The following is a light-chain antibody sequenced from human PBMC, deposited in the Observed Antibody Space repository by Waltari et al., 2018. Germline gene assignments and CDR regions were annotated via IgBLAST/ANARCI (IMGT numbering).Light chain of an antibody. CDR3: QQYGSSPDT. Sequence: EIVLTLSPGTLSLSPGEIATLSCRASHSVSSSYLAWYQQRPGQAPRLLLYGASSRATGIPDRFSGSGSGTDFTRTISRLEPEDFAVYYCQQYGSSPDTFGGGTKVEIK. V-gene: IGKV3-20*01. CDR1: HSVSSSY. CDR2: GAS. J-gene: IGKJ4*01.